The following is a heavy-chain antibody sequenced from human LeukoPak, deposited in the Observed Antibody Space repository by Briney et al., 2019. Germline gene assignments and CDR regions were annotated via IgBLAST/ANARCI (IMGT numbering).Heavy chain of an antibody. CDR1: GFTFDSYT. J-gene: IGHJ4*02. Sequence: GGSLRLSCAASGFTFDSYTMNWVRQAPGKGLEWMSSISVGSTYIYYADSVKGRFTISRDNGKNSLDLQMNSLRVEDTAVYYCARGWDRVGARMFEYWGQGTLVTVSS. V-gene: IGHV3-21*01. CDR3: ARGWDRVGARMFEY. CDR2: ISVGSTYI. D-gene: IGHD1-26*01.